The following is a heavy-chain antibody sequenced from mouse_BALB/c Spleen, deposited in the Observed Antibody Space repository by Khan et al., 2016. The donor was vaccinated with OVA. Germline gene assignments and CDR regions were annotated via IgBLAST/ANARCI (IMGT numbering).Heavy chain of an antibody. CDR3: ARGRAY. J-gene: IGHJ3*01. D-gene: IGHD3-3*01. CDR1: GYSVTSDYA. V-gene: IGHV3-2*02. Sequence: EVQLVESGPGLVKPSQSLSLTCTVTGYSVTSDYAWNWNRQFPGNKLEWMGYINYSGSTSYTPYLKGRISITRDTSKNQFFLQLSSVTTEDTATYYCARGRAYWGQGTLVTVSA. CDR2: INYSGST.